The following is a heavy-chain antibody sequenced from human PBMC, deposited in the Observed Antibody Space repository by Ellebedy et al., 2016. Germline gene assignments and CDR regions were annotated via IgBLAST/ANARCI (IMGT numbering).Heavy chain of an antibody. D-gene: IGHD4-17*01. CDR2: ISGSRDTR. Sequence: GGSLRLXXVASGFTFNNNSMNWVRQAPGKGLEWVSFISGSRDTRHYADSVKGRFIISRDDAKNTLYLQMNDLKVDDTAVYFCARPRGDYIGGFWGQGTLVTVSS. J-gene: IGHJ4*02. CDR1: GFTFNNNS. CDR3: ARPRGDYIGGF. V-gene: IGHV3-48*01.